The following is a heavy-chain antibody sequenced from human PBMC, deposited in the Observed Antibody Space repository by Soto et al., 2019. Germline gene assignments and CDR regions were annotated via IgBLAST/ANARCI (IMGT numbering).Heavy chain of an antibody. CDR1: GFTFSSFA. V-gene: IGHV3-30*01. J-gene: IGHJ4*02. D-gene: IGHD5-12*01. CDR3: ARHLDYPGGGGGCDY. CDR2: ISYDGGNK. Sequence: QVQLVESGGGVVQPGRSLRLSCAASGFTFSSFAMHWVRQAPGTGLEWVAIISYDGGNKYYADSVKGRFTISRDNSKNPLYLQMNSLEPGDPGVYYGARHLDYPGGGGGCDYWGQGTLVTVSS.